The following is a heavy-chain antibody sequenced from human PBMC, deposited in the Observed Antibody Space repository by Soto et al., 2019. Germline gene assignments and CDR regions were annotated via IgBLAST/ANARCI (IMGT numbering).Heavy chain of an antibody. J-gene: IGHJ6*02. Sequence: SETLSLTCAVCGGSFSGYYWSGIRQPPGKGLEWIGEINHSGSTNYNPSLKSRVTISVDTSKNQFSLKLSSVTAADTAVYYCARGGPTTFYYYGMDVWGQGTTVTVSS. CDR2: INHSGST. CDR1: GGSFSGYY. V-gene: IGHV4-34*01. CDR3: ARGGPTTFYYYGMDV.